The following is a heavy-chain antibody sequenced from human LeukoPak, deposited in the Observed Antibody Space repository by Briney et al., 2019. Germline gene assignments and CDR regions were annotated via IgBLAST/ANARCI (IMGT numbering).Heavy chain of an antibody. Sequence: SVKVSCKASGGTFSSYAISWVRQAPGQGLEWMGGIIPIFGTANYAQKFQGRVTITADESTSTAYMELSSLRSEDTAVYYCATKSSGYSSNWAPFSWFDPWGQGTLVTVSS. CDR3: ATKSSGYSSNWAPFSWFDP. J-gene: IGHJ5*02. CDR2: IIPIFGTA. D-gene: IGHD6-13*01. CDR1: GGTFSSYA. V-gene: IGHV1-69*13.